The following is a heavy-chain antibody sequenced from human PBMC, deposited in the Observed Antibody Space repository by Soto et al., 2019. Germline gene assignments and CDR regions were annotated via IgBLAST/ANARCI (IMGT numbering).Heavy chain of an antibody. Sequence: GESLKISCQASGYKFIDYWIGWVRQAPGKGLEWMGSFYPGDFDIKYSPSFRGQVTISVDKSTTTAYLQWSSVKDSDTAIYYCARASGGEYYDSRPYSYSYWGPGTLVTVSS. CDR2: FYPGDFDI. V-gene: IGHV5-51*01. J-gene: IGHJ4*02. D-gene: IGHD3-16*01. CDR1: GYKFIDYW. CDR3: ARASGGEYYDSRPYSYSY.